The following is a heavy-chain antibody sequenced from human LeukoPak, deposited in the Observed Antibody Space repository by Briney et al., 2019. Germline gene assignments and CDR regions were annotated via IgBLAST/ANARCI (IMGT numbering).Heavy chain of an antibody. CDR1: GGSFSGYY. V-gene: IGHV4-34*01. Sequence: PSETLSLTCAVYGGSFSGYYWSWIRQPPGKGLEWIGSIYYDGSTSYSPSLKSRVMISLDTPKNQFSLKLTSLTAADTAVYYCAKHEKYSGSCVDYWGRGTLVTVSS. CDR2: IYYDGST. CDR3: AKHEKYSGSCVDY. J-gene: IGHJ4*02. D-gene: IGHD1-26*01.